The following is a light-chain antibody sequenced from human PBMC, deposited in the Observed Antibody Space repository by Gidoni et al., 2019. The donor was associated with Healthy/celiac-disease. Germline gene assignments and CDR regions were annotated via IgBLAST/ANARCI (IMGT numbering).Light chain of an antibody. V-gene: IGKV3-11*01. CDR3: QQRSNWPPLT. CDR1: QSVSSY. Sequence: IVLTHSPATLSLSPGESATLSCRASQSVSSYLAWYQQKPGQAPRLLIYDASNRATGIPARFSGSGSGTDFTLTISSLEPEDFAVYYCQQRSNWPPLTFGGXTKVEIK. CDR2: DAS. J-gene: IGKJ4*01.